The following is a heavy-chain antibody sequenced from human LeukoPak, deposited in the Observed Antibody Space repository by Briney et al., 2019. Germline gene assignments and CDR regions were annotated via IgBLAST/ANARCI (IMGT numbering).Heavy chain of an antibody. J-gene: IGHJ4*02. CDR2: INPDGIKN. D-gene: IGHD4-17*01. CDR1: GFTFSKAW. Sequence: GGSLRLSCAASGFTFSKAWMNGVRQAPGTGLEGVADINPDGIKNYYVGSVKGRLTIARDDAQNSLFLQMSSLRGDDTAVYYCASGSTVPADYWGQGTLVTVSS. V-gene: IGHV3-7*05. CDR3: ASGSTVPADY.